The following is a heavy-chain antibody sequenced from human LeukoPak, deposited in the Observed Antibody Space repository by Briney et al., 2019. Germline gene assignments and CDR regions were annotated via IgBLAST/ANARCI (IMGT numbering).Heavy chain of an antibody. J-gene: IGHJ4*02. Sequence: ASVKVSCKASGYTFTSYYMHWVRQAPGQGLEWMGIINPSGGSTSYAQRFQGRVTMTRDTSTSTVYMELSSLRSEDTAVYYCARINIVGATLDYWGQGTLVTVSS. V-gene: IGHV1-46*01. CDR1: GYTFTSYY. CDR2: INPSGGST. CDR3: ARINIVGATLDY. D-gene: IGHD1-26*01.